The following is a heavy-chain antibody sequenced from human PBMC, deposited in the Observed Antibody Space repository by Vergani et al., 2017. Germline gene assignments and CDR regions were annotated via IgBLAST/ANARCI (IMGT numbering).Heavy chain of an antibody. CDR3: AKVCGSTSCPYGGGAFDV. V-gene: IGHV3-23*01. CDR2: INNNGGST. J-gene: IGHJ3*01. D-gene: IGHD2-2*01. Sequence: QLLESGGGLIQPRGSLRLSCAASGFTFNSYAMTWFRQAPGKGLEWVSGINNNGGSTYYADSVKGRFTISRDNSKNTLYLQMTDLRAEDTATYYCAKVCGSTSCPYGGGAFDVWGHGTMVTVSS. CDR1: GFTFNSYA.